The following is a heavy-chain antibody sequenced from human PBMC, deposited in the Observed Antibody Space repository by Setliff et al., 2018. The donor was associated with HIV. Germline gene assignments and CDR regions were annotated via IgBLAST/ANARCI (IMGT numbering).Heavy chain of an antibody. CDR3: ARSPVEMATIWAFDI. D-gene: IGHD5-12*01. J-gene: IGHJ3*02. CDR2: IIPIFGTA. Sequence: PGQGLEWMGGIIPIFGTANYAQKFQGRVTITTDESTSTAYMELSSLRSEDTAVYYCARSPVEMATIWAFDIWGQGTMVTVSS. V-gene: IGHV1-69*05.